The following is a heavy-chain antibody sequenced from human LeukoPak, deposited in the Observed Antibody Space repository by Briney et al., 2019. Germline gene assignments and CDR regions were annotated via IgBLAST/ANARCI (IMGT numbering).Heavy chain of an antibody. V-gene: IGHV1-69*05. Sequence: SVKVSCKASGGTFSSYAISWVRQAPGQGLEWMGGIIPIFGTANYAQKFQGRVTITTDESTSTAYMELSSLRSEDTAVYYCARDKGSLQYLFDYWGQGTLVTVSS. J-gene: IGHJ4*02. D-gene: IGHD4-11*01. CDR2: IIPIFGTA. CDR3: ARDKGSLQYLFDY. CDR1: GGTFSSYA.